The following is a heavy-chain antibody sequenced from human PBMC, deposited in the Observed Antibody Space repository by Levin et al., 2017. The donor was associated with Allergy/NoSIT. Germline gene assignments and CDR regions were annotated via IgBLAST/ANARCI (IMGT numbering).Heavy chain of an antibody. V-gene: IGHV4-39*01. Sequence: PSETLSLTCTVSGGSINTNTYYWGWIRQSSGKGLEWIGDIYYSGSIYYNPSLRSRVTISIDTSKNQFSLELRSVTAADTAVYYCARRRTGLRRLEVRGGFDPWGQGTQVTVSS. CDR3: ARRRTGLRRLEVRGGFDP. J-gene: IGHJ5*02. D-gene: IGHD3/OR15-3a*01. CDR1: GGSINTNTYY. CDR2: IYYSGSI.